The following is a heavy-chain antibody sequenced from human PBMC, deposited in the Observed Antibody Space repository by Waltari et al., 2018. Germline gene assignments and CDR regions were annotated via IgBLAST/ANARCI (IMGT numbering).Heavy chain of an antibody. Sequence: QVQLQESGPGLVKPSETLSLTCTVSGGSISSYYWSWIRQPPGKGLEWIGYIYYSGSTNYNPSLKSRVTISVDTSKNQFSLKLSSVTAADTAVYYCARVGALYDFWSGYPSYYFDYWGQGTLVTVSS. CDR3: ARVGALYDFWSGYPSYYFDY. CDR2: IYYSGST. J-gene: IGHJ4*02. CDR1: GGSISSYY. D-gene: IGHD3-3*01. V-gene: IGHV4-59*01.